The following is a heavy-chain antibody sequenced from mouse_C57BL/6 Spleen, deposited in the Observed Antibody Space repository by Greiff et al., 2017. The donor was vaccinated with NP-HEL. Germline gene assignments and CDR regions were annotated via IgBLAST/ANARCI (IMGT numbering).Heavy chain of an antibody. D-gene: IGHD1-1*01. CDR2: ISYDGSN. CDR1: GYSITSGYY. J-gene: IGHJ1*03. CDR3: ARDGGYYGSSPSWYFDV. V-gene: IGHV3-6*01. Sequence: VQLQQSGPGLVKPSQSLSLTCSVSGYSITSGYYWNWIRQFPGNKLEWMGYISYDGSNNYNPSLKNRISSTRDTSKNQFFLKLNSVTTEDTATYDCARDGGYYGSSPSWYFDVWGTGTTVTVSS.